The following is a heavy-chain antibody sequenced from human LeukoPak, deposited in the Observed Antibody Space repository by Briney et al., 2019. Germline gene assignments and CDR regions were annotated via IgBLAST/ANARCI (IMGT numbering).Heavy chain of an antibody. J-gene: IGHJ3*02. CDR1: GGSISSYY. CDR2: IYSSGGT. Sequence: SETLSLTCTVSGGSISSYYWSWIRQPPGKTLEWIGSIYSSGGTYYNPSLKSRVIIIIDTPKNHFSLTLSSVTAADTAVYYCARSDGYGLVGIWGQGTMVTVSS. D-gene: IGHD3-10*01. V-gene: IGHV4-59*12. CDR3: ARSDGYGLVGI.